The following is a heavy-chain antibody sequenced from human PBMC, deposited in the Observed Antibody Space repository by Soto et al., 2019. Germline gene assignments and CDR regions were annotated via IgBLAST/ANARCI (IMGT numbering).Heavy chain of an antibody. CDR1: GFTVSSNY. CDR2: IYSGGST. V-gene: IGHV3-53*04. Sequence: GGSLRLSCAASGFTVSSNYMSWVRQAPGKGLEWVSVIYSGGSTYYADSVKGRFTISRHNSKNTLYLQMNSLRAEDTAVYYCARPMYDFWSGYPPRPNYYYYYMDVWGKGTTVTVSS. CDR3: ARPMYDFWSGYPPRPNYYYYYMDV. J-gene: IGHJ6*03. D-gene: IGHD3-3*01.